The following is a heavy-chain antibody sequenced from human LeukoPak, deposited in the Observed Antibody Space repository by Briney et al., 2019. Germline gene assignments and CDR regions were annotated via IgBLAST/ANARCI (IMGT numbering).Heavy chain of an antibody. J-gene: IGHJ4*02. Sequence: PSQTLSLTCTVSGGSISSGGYYWSWIRQPPGKGLEWIGYIYHSGSTYYNPSLKSRVTISVDRSKNQFSLKLSSVTAADTAVYYCAVVDTAMVGVDYWGQGTLVTVSS. D-gene: IGHD5-18*01. V-gene: IGHV4-30-2*01. CDR1: GGSISSGGYY. CDR3: AVVDTAMVGVDY. CDR2: IYHSGST.